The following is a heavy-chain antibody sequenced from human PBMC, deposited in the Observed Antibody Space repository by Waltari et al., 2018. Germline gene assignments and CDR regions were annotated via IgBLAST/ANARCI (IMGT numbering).Heavy chain of an antibody. J-gene: IGHJ4*02. CDR2: TYYRSKWDN. D-gene: IGHD2-15*01. Sequence: QVQLQQSGPGLVQPSQTLSLTCAISGDSVSSNSAAWNWIRQSPSRGLEWLGRTYYRSKWDNAYAVSVKSRITITPDTSKNQFSLQLNSVTPEDTAVYYCARVVVVVAAQYFDYWGQGTLVTVSS. V-gene: IGHV6-1*01. CDR1: GDSVSSNSAA. CDR3: ARVVVVVAAQYFDY.